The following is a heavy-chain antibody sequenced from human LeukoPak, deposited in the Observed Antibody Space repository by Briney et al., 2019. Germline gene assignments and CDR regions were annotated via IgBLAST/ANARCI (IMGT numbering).Heavy chain of an antibody. CDR1: GYTFTSYY. V-gene: IGHV1-2*02. J-gene: IGHJ4*02. D-gene: IGHD3-10*01. Sequence: ASVKVSCKASGYTFTSYYMHWVRQAPGQGLEWMGWINPNSGGTNYAQKFQGRVTMTRDTSISTAYMELSRLRSDDTAVYYCASYYYGSGSYYWVYWGQGTLVTVSS. CDR3: ASYYYGSGSYYWVY. CDR2: INPNSGGT.